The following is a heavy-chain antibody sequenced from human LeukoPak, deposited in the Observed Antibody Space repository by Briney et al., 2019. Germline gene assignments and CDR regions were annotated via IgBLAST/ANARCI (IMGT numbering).Heavy chain of an antibody. D-gene: IGHD3-3*01. CDR1: GFTFSSYS. CDR2: ISSSSSYI. Sequence: GGSLRLSCAASGFTFSSYSMNWVRQAPGKGLEWVSSISSSSSYIYYADSVKGRFTISRDNAKNSLYLQMNSLRAEDTAVYYCARDHYDFWSGSTNWFDPWGQGTLVTVSS. V-gene: IGHV3-21*01. J-gene: IGHJ5*02. CDR3: ARDHYDFWSGSTNWFDP.